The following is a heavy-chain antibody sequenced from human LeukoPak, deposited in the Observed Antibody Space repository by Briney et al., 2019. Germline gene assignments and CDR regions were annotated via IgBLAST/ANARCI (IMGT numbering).Heavy chain of an antibody. CDR2: ISGSGVGT. D-gene: IGHD2-15*01. CDR1: GFTFSTSA. V-gene: IGHV3-23*01. Sequence: GGSLRLSCAVSGFTFSTSAMNWVRQAPGKGLEWVSAISGSGVGTYYADSVKGRFTISRDNSKNTLYLQMNSLRAEDTALYYCAKGCGGNCYPPTYWGQGTLVTVSS. CDR3: AKGCGGNCYPPTY. J-gene: IGHJ4*02.